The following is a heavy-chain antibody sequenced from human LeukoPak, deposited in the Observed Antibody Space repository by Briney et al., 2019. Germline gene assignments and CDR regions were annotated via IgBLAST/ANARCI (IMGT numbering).Heavy chain of an antibody. CDR2: IIPIFGTA. CDR1: GGTFSSYA. J-gene: IGHJ4*02. CDR3: ARLGIAAARIDY. D-gene: IGHD6-13*01. Sequence: SVKVSCKACGGTFSSYAISWVRQAPGQGLEWMGGIIPIFGTANYAQKFQGRVTITADESTSTAYMELSSLRSEDTAVYYCARLGIAAARIDYWGQGTLVTVSS. V-gene: IGHV1-69*01.